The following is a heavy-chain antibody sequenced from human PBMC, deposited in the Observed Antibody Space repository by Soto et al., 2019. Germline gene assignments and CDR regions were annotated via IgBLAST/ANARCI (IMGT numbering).Heavy chain of an antibody. CDR1: GFTFSSYA. Sequence: GGSLRLSCAASGFTFSSYAMSWVRQAPGKGLEWVSAISGSGGSTYYADSVKGRFTISRDNSKNTLYLQMNSLRAEDTAVYYCAKALTIFMACYYYMDVWGKGTTVTVSS. V-gene: IGHV3-23*01. J-gene: IGHJ6*03. D-gene: IGHD3-3*01. CDR3: AKALTIFMACYYYMDV. CDR2: ISGSGGST.